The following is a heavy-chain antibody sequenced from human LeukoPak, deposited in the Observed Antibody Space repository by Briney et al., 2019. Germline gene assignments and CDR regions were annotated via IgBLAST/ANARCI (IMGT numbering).Heavy chain of an antibody. CDR2: IHYSGST. CDR1: GGSISSGDYY. Sequence: SETLSLTCSVSGGSISSGDYYWSWIRQHPGKGMEWIGYIHYSGSTYYNPSLKSRVSISVSTSKNRFSLQLSSVTAADTAVYYCARVIGYDQLDYWGQGTLVTVSS. J-gene: IGHJ4*02. CDR3: ARVIGYDQLDY. V-gene: IGHV4-31*03. D-gene: IGHD5-12*01.